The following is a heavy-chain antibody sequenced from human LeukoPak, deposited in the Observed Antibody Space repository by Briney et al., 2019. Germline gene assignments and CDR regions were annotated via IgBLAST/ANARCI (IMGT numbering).Heavy chain of an antibody. V-gene: IGHV1-69*01. CDR1: GGTSSSYA. Sequence: GSSVKVSCKASGGTSSSYAISWVRQAPGQGLEWMGGIIPIFGTANYAQKFQGRVTITADESTSTAYMELSSLRSEDTAVYYCARDDCGGDCYLGYWGQGTLVTVSS. CDR3: ARDDCGGDCYLGY. CDR2: IIPIFGTA. J-gene: IGHJ4*02. D-gene: IGHD2-21*02.